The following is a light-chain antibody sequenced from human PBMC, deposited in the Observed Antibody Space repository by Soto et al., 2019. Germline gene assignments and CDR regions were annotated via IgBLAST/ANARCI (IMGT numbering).Light chain of an antibody. Sequence: DIVMTQSPDSLAVSLGERATLDCKSSQTVLNSSNNKTYLAWYRQRPGQPPTLLINWASTRQSGVPARFRGSGSGTDFTLTISDLQAEDLAVYYCQQFHTIPWTFGQGTKVEIK. CDR2: WAS. CDR3: QQFHTIPWT. CDR1: QTVLNSSNNKTY. V-gene: IGKV4-1*01. J-gene: IGKJ1*01.